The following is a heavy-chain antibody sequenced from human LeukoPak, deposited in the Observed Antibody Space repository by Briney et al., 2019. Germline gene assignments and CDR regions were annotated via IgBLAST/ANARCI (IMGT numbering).Heavy chain of an antibody. J-gene: IGHJ3*02. D-gene: IGHD1-1*01. Sequence: SETLSLTCAVYGGSFTGYYWSWIRQSPGEGLEWIGQINRSGATNYNPSLKSRVTISVDTSKSQVSLRLRSVTAADTAVFYCARGRFGNPLQLEPRRPFDMWGQGTMVAISS. V-gene: IGHV4-34*01. CDR1: GGSFTGYY. CDR3: ARGRFGNPLQLEPRRPFDM. CDR2: INRSGAT.